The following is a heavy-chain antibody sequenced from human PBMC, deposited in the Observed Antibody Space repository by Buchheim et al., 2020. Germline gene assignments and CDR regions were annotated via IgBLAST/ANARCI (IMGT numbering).Heavy chain of an antibody. J-gene: IGHJ6*02. D-gene: IGHD6-19*01. CDR3: ARGRASGWFQYYYYYYGMDV. Sequence: QVQLQQWGAGLLKPSEPLSLTCAVYGGSFSGYYWSWIRQPPGKGLEWIGEINHSGSTNYNPSLKSRVTISVDTSKNQFSLKLSSVTAADTAVYYCARGRASGWFQYYYYYYGMDVWGQGTT. V-gene: IGHV4-34*01. CDR2: INHSGST. CDR1: GGSFSGYY.